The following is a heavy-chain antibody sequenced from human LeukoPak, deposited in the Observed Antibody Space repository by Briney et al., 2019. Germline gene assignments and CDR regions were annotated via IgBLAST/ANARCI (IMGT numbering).Heavy chain of an antibody. CDR1: GYTLTELS. J-gene: IGHJ6*02. V-gene: IGHV1-24*01. CDR3: ARDSRYYDFWSGYFYYYYYGMDV. Sequence: GASVKVSCKVSGYTLTELSMHWVRQAPGKGLEWMGGFDPEDGETIYAQKFQGRVTMTEDTSTDTAYMELSSLRSEDTAVYYCARDSRYYDFWSGYFYYYYYGMDVWGQGTTVTVSS. D-gene: IGHD3-3*01. CDR2: FDPEDGET.